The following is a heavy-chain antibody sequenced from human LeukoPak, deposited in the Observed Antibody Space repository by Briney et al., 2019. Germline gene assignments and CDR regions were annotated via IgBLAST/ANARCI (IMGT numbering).Heavy chain of an antibody. Sequence: ASVKVSCKASGYTFTDYYMHWVRQAPGQGLEWMGRINPNSGGTTYAQKFQGRVTMTRDMSISTAYLQWSSLKASDTAMYYCARLPYSSSWYPFYYYYYGMDVWGQGTTVTVSS. J-gene: IGHJ6*02. CDR3: ARLPYSSSWYPFYYYYYGMDV. V-gene: IGHV1-2*06. D-gene: IGHD6-13*01. CDR2: INPNSGGT. CDR1: GYTFTDYY.